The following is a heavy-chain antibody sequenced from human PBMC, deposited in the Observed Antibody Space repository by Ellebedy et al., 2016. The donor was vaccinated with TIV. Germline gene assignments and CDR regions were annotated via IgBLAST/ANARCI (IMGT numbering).Heavy chain of an antibody. CDR1: GFTFRSYG. D-gene: IGHD5-12*01. Sequence: PGGSLRLSCAASGFTFRSYGMHWVRQAPGKGLEWVAVIWYDGSNKYYADSVKGRFTISRDNSKHTLYLQMNSLRAEDTAVYYCARAQRDIVATIGATELDYWGQGTLVTVSS. J-gene: IGHJ4*02. CDR2: IWYDGSNK. V-gene: IGHV3-33*01. CDR3: ARAQRDIVATIGATELDY.